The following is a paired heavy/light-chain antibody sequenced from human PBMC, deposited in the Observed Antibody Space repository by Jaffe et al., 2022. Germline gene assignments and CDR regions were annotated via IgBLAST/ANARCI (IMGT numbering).Heavy chain of an antibody. CDR2: ITGRGITT. CDR1: GFTFSSYA. J-gene: IGHJ3*02. CDR3: AKGARPSILGAFDI. V-gene: IGHV3-23*01. Sequence: EVQLLESGGGLVQPGGSLRLSCAASGFTFSSYAMSWVRQAPGKGLEWVSGITGRGITTYYADSVRGRFTISRDNSKNTLYLQINSLRAADTAVYFCAKGARPSILGAFDIWGQGTMVTVSS.
Light chain of an antibody. CDR1: SSDVGGYNY. CDR2: EVS. J-gene: IGLJ1*01. V-gene: IGLV2-14*01. Sequence: QSALTQPASVSGSPGQSITISCTGTSSDVGGYNYVSWYQQHPGKAPKLMICEVSNRPSGVSNRFSGSKSGNTASLTISGLQAEDETDYYCASYTTNSTSYVFGTGTKVTVL. CDR3: ASYTTNSTSYV.